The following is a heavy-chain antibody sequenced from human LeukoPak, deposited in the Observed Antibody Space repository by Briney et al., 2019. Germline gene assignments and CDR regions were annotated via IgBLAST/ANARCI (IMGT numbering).Heavy chain of an antibody. J-gene: IGHJ4*02. V-gene: IGHV3-43*02. CDR3: AKDMGPLGTIWIDF. CDR2: ISGDGGST. CDR1: GFTFDDYA. Sequence: PGGSLRLSCAASGFTFDDYAMHWVRQAPGKGLEWVSLISGDGGSTYYADPVKGRFTISRDNSKNSLYLQMKSLRIEDTALYYCAKDMGPLGTIWIDFWGQGTLVTVSS. D-gene: IGHD3-3*01.